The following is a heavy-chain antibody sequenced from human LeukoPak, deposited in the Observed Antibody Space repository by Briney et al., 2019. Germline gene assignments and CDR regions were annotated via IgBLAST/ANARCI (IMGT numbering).Heavy chain of an antibody. V-gene: IGHV3-23*01. CDR2: ISGSGGST. D-gene: IGHD3-22*01. Sequence: GGSLRLSCAASGIIFSNYAMSWVRQAPGKGLEWVSAISGSGGSTYYADSVKGRFTISRDNSKNTLYLQMNSLRAEDTAVYYCARRGPHSSGYYFDYWGQGTLVTVSS. CDR3: ARRGPHSSGYYFDY. CDR1: GIIFSNYA. J-gene: IGHJ4*02.